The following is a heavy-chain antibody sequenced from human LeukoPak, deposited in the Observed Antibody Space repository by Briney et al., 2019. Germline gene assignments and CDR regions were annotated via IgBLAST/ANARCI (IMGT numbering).Heavy chain of an antibody. D-gene: IGHD3-22*01. V-gene: IGHV1-2*02. CDR3: ASINYYDSSGYYAYDY. CDR2: INPNSGGT. J-gene: IGHJ4*02. CDR1: GYTFTDYF. Sequence: ASVKVSCKASGYTFTDYFMNWVRQAPGQGLEWMGWINPNSGGTNYAQKFQGRVTMTRDTSISTAYMELSRLRSDDTAVYYCASINYYDSSGYYAYDYWGQGTLVTVSS.